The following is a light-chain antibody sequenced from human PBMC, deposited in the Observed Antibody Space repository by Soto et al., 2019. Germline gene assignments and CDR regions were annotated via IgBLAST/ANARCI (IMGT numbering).Light chain of an antibody. CDR1: QSVSSY. CDR3: QQRSNWRGT. V-gene: IGKV3-11*01. Sequence: EIVLTQSPATLSLSPGDRATLSCRASQSVSSYLACYQQKPGQAPRLLIYDASNQATGIPARFSGSGSGTDFTLTISSLEPEDFAVYYCQQRSNWRGTFGGGTKVEIK. J-gene: IGKJ4*01. CDR2: DAS.